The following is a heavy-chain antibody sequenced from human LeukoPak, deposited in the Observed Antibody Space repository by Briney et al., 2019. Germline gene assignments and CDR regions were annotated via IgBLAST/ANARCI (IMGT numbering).Heavy chain of an antibody. Sequence: GASVKVSCKASGYTFTSYGISWVRQAPGQGLEWMGGISAYKGNTNYAQKIQGGVTMTTDTSTSTAYMELRSLRSDDMAVYYCARDWAIAVAGTAVDYWGKGPLVTVSS. CDR2: ISAYKGNT. V-gene: IGHV1-18*03. CDR3: ARDWAIAVAGTAVDY. D-gene: IGHD6-19*01. CDR1: GYTFTSYG. J-gene: IGHJ4*02.